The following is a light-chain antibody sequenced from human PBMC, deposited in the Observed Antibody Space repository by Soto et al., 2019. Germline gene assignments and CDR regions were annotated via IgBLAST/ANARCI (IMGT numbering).Light chain of an antibody. J-gene: IGKJ1*01. Sequence: EIVMTQSPATLSVSPGETVPLSCRASQDLGNNLAWYQQKPGQAPRLVIYDASSRAGSIPARFSGSGSGTVFALTISSLQSDDLAVYYCQQYNRWPRTFGRGTKVE. CDR3: QQYNRWPRT. CDR2: DAS. V-gene: IGKV3-15*01. CDR1: QDLGNN.